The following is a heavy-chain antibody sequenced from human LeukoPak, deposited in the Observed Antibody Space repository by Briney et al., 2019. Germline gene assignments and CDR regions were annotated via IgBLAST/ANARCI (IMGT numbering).Heavy chain of an antibody. Sequence: GGSLRLSCAASGFTFTNAWMSWVRQAPGKGLEWVGRIKTKTEVGTTDYAAPVKSRFTISRDDSKNTLYLQMNSLKTEDTAVYYCSTDRHGSDSFDPWGQGTLVTVSS. J-gene: IGHJ5*02. CDR1: GFTFTNAW. CDR3: STDRHGSDSFDP. D-gene: IGHD3-10*01. CDR2: IKTKTEVGTT. V-gene: IGHV3-15*01.